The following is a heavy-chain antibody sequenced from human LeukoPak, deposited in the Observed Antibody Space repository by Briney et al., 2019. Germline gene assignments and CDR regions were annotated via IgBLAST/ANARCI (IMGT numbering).Heavy chain of an antibody. V-gene: IGHV1-69*05. CDR3: ARVVVAGDIWWFDP. D-gene: IGHD6-19*01. CDR2: IIPIFGTA. CDR1: GGTFTSYA. Sequence: SVKVSCKASGGTFTSYAISWVRQAPGQGLEWMGGIIPIFGTANYAQKFQGRVTITTDESTSTAYMELSSLRSEDTAVYYCARVVVAGDIWWFDPWGQGTLVTVSS. J-gene: IGHJ5*02.